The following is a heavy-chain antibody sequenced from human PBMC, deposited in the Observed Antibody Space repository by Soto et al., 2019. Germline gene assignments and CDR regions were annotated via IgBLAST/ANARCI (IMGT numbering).Heavy chain of an antibody. J-gene: IGHJ4*02. V-gene: IGHV3-48*02. CDR1: GLSFSNYN. Sequence: PGGSRRLSCVASGLSFSNYNINWVRQAPGKGLEWVSYITDSSDTVHYADSVRGRFTISRDNAASSLYLQMNSLRDEDTAVYFCARDFGHGYYLDYWGRGTLVTVSS. CDR2: ITDSSDTV. CDR3: ARDFGHGYYLDY. D-gene: IGHD3-3*01.